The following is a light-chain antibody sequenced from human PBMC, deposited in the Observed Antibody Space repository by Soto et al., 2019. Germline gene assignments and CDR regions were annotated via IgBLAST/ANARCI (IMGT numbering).Light chain of an antibody. V-gene: IGLV1-51*01. CDR1: SSNIGNNF. Sequence: QSVLTQPPSVSAAPGQRVTISCSGSSSNIGNNFVSWYQQLPGTAPKLLIYANNKRPSGIPDRFSGSKSGTSATLGITGLQTGDEADYYCGTWDSSLSAVVFGAGTKLTVL. CDR3: GTWDSSLSAVV. CDR2: ANN. J-gene: IGLJ2*01.